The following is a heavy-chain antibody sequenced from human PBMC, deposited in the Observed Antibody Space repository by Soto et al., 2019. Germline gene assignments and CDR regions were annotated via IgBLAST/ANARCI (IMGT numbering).Heavy chain of an antibody. CDR3: ARDRGYSYGLHAFDI. V-gene: IGHV1-3*04. CDR2: INTGTDNT. CDR1: GYTFTDYA. J-gene: IGHJ3*02. Sequence: QVQLVQSGAEIKKPGASVKDSCKASGYTFTDYAIHWVRQAPGQRLEWMGWINTGTDNTKYSQKFQGRVTITRDTSASTAYMELSSLRSEDTAVYYCARDRGYSYGLHAFDIWGQGTMVTVSS. D-gene: IGHD5-18*01.